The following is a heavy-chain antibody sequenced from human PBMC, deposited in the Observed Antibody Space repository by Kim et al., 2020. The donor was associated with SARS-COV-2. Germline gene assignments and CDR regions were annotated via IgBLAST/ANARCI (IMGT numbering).Heavy chain of an antibody. D-gene: IGHD2-21*02. CDR2: TT. J-gene: IGHJ5*02. Sequence: TTVYAGSVKGRFTNSRDNAKNTLYLQMNSLRAEDTAVYYCTKSDGGWFDPWGQGTVVTVSS. CDR3: TKSDGGWFDP. V-gene: IGHV3-74*03.